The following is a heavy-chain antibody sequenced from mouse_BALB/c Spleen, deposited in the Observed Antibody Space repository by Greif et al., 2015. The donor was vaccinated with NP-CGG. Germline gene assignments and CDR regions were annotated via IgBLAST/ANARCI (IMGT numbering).Heavy chain of an antibody. CDR2: IRNKANGYTT. J-gene: IGHJ4*01. CDR1: GFTFTDYY. V-gene: IGHV7-3*02. D-gene: IGHD1-1*02. CDR3: ARDSGNYAMDY. Sequence: EVQLVESGGGLVQPGGSLRLSCATSGFTFTDYYMSWVRQPPGKALEWLGFIRNKANGYTTEYSASVKGQFTISRDNSQSILYLQMNTLRAEDSATYYCARDSGNYAMDYWGQGTSVTVSS.